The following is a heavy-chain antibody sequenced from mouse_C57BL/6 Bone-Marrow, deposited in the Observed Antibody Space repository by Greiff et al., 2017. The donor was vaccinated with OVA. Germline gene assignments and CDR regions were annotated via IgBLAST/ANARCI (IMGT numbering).Heavy chain of an antibody. V-gene: IGHV5-4*03. D-gene: IGHD2-12*01. CDR3: ASPYDAFAY. CDR2: ISDGGSYT. Sequence: EVKLVESGGGLVKPGGSLKLSCAASGFTFSSYAMSWVRQTPEKRLEWVATISDGGSYTYYPDNVKGRFTISRDNAKNNLYLQMSHLKSEDTAMYYCASPYDAFAYWGQGTLVTVSA. J-gene: IGHJ3*01. CDR1: GFTFSSYA.